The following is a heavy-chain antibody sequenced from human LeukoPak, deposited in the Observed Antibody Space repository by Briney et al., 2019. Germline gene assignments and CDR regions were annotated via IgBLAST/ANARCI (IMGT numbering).Heavy chain of an antibody. D-gene: IGHD6-19*01. V-gene: IGHV3-73*01. CDR2: IRSKANSYAT. CDR1: GFTFSGSA. J-gene: IGHJ5*02. CDR3: TRLGSSGWYNWFDP. Sequence: GGSLRLSCEASGFTFSGSAVHWVRQASGKGLEWVGRIRSKANSYATAYAASVKGRFTISRDDSKNTAYLQMNSLKTEDTAVYYCTRLGSSGWYNWFDPWGQGTLVTVSS.